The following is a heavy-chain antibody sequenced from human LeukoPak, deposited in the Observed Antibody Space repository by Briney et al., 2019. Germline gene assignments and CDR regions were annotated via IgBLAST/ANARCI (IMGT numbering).Heavy chain of an antibody. CDR2: ISYTGST. CDR1: GGSISPYF. D-gene: IGHD3-10*01. CDR3: AREDYRGITNFDR. Sequence: SETLSLTCTVSGGSISPYFWSWLRQPPGKGLEWIGYISYTGSTNYNPPLKSRVTISVDTSKNQFSLQVTSVTAADTAVYYCAREDYRGITNFDRWGQATLVTVSA. J-gene: IGHJ5*02. V-gene: IGHV4-59*12.